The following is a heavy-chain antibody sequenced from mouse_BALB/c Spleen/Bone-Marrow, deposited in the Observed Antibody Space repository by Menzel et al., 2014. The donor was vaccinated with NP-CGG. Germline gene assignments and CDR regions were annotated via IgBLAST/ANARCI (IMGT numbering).Heavy chain of an antibody. CDR2: IDPSDSET. D-gene: IGHD2-10*02. Sequence: VQLQQSGAELVRPGASVELSCKASGYTFTGYWMNWVKQRPGQGLEWIGMIDPSDSETHYNEMFKDKATLTVDKSSSTVYMQFSGLTSEDSAVYYCVRKYGKGGDYWGQGTTLTVSS. CDR1: GYTFTGYW. J-gene: IGHJ2*01. CDR3: VRKYGKGGDY. V-gene: IGHV1-61*01.